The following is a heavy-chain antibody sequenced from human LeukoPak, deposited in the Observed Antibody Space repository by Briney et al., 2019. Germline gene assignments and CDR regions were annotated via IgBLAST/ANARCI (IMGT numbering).Heavy chain of an antibody. CDR3: ARVGGDCGGDCYHYYSMDV. V-gene: IGHV4-4*07. J-gene: IGHJ6*03. CDR2: IYPTGST. D-gene: IGHD2-21*02. Sequence: PSETLSLTCSVSGGSTSSYYWSWIRQSAGKGLEWIGRIYPTGSTNYNPSLKSRVTISGDKSKNQFSLKLSSVTAADTAVYYCARVGGDCGGDCYHYYSMDVWGKGTTVTVSS. CDR1: GGSTSSYY.